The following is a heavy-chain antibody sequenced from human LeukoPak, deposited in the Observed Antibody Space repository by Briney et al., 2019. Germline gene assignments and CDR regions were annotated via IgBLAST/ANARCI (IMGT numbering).Heavy chain of an antibody. Sequence: SETLSLTCTVSGGSISSYYWSWIRQPPGKGLEWIGYIYYSGSTYYNPSLKGRVTISVDTSKNQFSLKLSSVTAADTAVYYCARRNIAAECFDYWDQGTLVTVSS. V-gene: IGHV4-59*12. CDR3: ARRNIAAECFDY. CDR1: GGSISSYY. D-gene: IGHD6-13*01. CDR2: IYYSGST. J-gene: IGHJ4*02.